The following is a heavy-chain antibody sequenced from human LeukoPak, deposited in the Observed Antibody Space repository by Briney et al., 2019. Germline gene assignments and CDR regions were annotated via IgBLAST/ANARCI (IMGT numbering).Heavy chain of an antibody. Sequence: SETLPLTCTVSGGSISSHCWSWIRQPPGKGLEWIGYICYSGSTNYNPSLRSRVTISEDTSKSQFSLNLYSVAAADTAVYYCARALMGDFWSGYSRGYYYYYMDVWGKGTTVTVSS. CDR2: ICYSGST. D-gene: IGHD3-3*01. CDR3: ARALMGDFWSGYSRGYYYYYMDV. CDR1: GGSISSHC. J-gene: IGHJ6*03. V-gene: IGHV4-59*11.